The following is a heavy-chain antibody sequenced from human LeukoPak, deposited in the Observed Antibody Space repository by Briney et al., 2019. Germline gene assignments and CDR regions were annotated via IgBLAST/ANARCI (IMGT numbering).Heavy chain of an antibody. CDR3: ARDRSGGSGNDAFDI. V-gene: IGHV4-31*03. CDR1: GDSISSGGSY. D-gene: IGHD2-15*01. CDR2: IYFSGIT. Sequence: PSETLSHTCTVSGDSISSGGSYWSWIRQHPGKGLEWIAYIYFSGITYYNPSLKSRVTMSVDTSKNQFSLNLTSVTPADTAVYYCARDRSGGSGNDAFDIWGQGTMVIVSS. J-gene: IGHJ3*02.